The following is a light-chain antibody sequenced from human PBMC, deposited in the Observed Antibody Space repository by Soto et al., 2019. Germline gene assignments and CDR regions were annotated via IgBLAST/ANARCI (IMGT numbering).Light chain of an antibody. V-gene: IGKV1-5*01. CDR1: QRISSW. J-gene: IGKJ4*01. CDR3: QQYNSHWELT. Sequence: DIQMTQSPSTLSATVGDRVTITCRASQRISSWLAWYQQKPGKAPKLLIYDASSLESGVPSRFSGSGSGTEFTLTISSLQPDDFATYYCQQYNSHWELTFGGGTKVEIK. CDR2: DAS.